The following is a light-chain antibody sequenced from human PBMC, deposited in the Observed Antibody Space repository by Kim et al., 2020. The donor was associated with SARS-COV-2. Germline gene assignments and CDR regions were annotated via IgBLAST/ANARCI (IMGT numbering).Light chain of an antibody. CDR1: SSNIGNNY. CDR3: GTWDSSLSAVV. J-gene: IGLJ2*01. Sequence: QSVLTQPPSVSAAPGQKVTISCSGSSSNIGNNYLSWYQQLPGTAPKLLIYDNSKRPSGIPARFSGSKSGTSATLGITGLQTGDEADYYCGTWDSSLSAVVFGGGTQLTVL. V-gene: IGLV1-51*01. CDR2: DNS.